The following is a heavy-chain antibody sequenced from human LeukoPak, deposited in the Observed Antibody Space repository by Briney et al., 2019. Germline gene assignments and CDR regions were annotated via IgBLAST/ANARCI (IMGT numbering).Heavy chain of an antibody. V-gene: IGHV5-51*01. D-gene: IGHD2/OR15-2a*01. J-gene: IGHJ4*02. CDR2: MYPGGSDT. Sequence: GESLKISCKGSGYSFTSFWIGWVRQMPGKGLEWMGIMYPGGSDTRYSPSFQGQVTISADKSISTAYLQWSSLKASDTAMYYCASGNTLNGVDSWGQGTLVSVSS. CDR1: GYSFTSFW. CDR3: ASGNTLNGVDS.